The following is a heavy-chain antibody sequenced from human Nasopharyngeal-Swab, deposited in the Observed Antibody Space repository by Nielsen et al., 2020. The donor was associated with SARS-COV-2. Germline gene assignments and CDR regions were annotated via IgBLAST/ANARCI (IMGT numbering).Heavy chain of an antibody. V-gene: IGHV5-51*01. Sequence: GGSLRLSCKVSGYSLTSYWIGWVRQMPGKGLEWMGIIYPGDSDTRYSPSFQGQVTIPADKSISTAYLQWSSLKASDTAMYYCARHGSPLYGSGPMSNWGQGTLVTVSS. CDR3: ARHGSPLYGSGPMSN. CDR2: IYPGDSDT. J-gene: IGHJ4*02. D-gene: IGHD3-10*01. CDR1: GYSLTSYW.